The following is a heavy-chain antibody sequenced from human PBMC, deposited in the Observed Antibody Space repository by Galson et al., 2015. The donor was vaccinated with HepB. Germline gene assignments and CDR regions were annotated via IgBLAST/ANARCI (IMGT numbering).Heavy chain of an antibody. CDR2: IYHTGSN. D-gene: IGHD2-15*01. CDR3: ARQGVVGDAFDI. V-gene: IGHV4-59*01. J-gene: IGHJ3*02. Sequence: TLSLTCTVSGDSISSYYWSWIRQPPGKGLEWIGYIYHTGSNNNNPSLKSRVTISVDTSRNQFSLKLSSVTAADTAVYYCARQGVVGDAFDIWGQGTMVTVSS. CDR1: GDSISSYY.